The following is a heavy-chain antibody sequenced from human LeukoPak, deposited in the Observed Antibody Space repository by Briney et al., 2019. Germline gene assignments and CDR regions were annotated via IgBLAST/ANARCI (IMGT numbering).Heavy chain of an antibody. Sequence: PGGSLRLSCAASGFNFSSYAMSWVRQAPGKGLEWVSTISGSGGSTYYADSVKGRFTISRDNSKNTLYLQMNSLRAEDTAVYYCAREEQWLVRAFIDYWGRGTLVTVSS. V-gene: IGHV3-23*01. D-gene: IGHD6-19*01. CDR2: ISGSGGST. CDR1: GFNFSSYA. CDR3: AREEQWLVRAFIDY. J-gene: IGHJ4*02.